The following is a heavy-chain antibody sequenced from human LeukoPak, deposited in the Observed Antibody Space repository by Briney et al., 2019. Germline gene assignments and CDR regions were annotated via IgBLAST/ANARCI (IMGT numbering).Heavy chain of an antibody. CDR1: GYTFTSYN. D-gene: IGHD1-26*01. J-gene: IGHJ5*02. CDR2: INPSGGST. CDR3: AGSSHQRNWFDP. V-gene: IGHV1-46*01. Sequence: ASVKVSCKASGYTFTSYNMHWVRQAPGQGLEWMGIINPSGGSTSYAQKFQGRVTMTRDTSTSTVYMELSSLRSEDTAVYYCAGSSHQRNWFDPWGQGTLVIVSS.